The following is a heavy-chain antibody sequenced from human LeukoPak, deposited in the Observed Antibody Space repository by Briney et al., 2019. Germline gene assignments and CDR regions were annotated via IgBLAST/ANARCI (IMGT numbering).Heavy chain of an antibody. CDR2: IYYSGST. Sequence: SETLSLTCSVSGYSISSGYFWGWIRQPPGKGLEWIGYIYYSGSTNYNPSLKSRVTISVDTSKNQFSLKLSSVTAADTAVYYCAREMSEGHFDYWGQGTLVTVSS. J-gene: IGHJ4*02. CDR1: GYSISSGYF. V-gene: IGHV4-61*01. CDR3: AREMSEGHFDY.